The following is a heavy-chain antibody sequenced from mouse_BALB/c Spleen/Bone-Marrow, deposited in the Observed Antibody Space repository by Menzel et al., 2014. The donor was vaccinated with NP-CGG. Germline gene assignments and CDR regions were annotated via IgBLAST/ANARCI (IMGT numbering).Heavy chain of an antibody. D-gene: IGHD3-2*01. CDR1: GYTFSSYW. V-gene: IGHV1-9*01. J-gene: IGHJ3*01. CDR3: ARDSSDYLAWFAY. CDR2: ILPGSDST. Sequence: VQLQQSGAELMKPGASVKISCKATGYTFSSYWIEWVKQRPGHGLEWIGEILPGSDSTNYNENFKGKATFTADTSSNTACMQLNSLTSEDSAVYFCARDSSDYLAWFAYWGQGTLVTVSA.